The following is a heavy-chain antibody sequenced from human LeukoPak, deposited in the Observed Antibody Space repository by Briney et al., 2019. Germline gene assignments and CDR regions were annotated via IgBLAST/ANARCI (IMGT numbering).Heavy chain of an antibody. D-gene: IGHD6-19*01. CDR1: GDSVSSNSAA. J-gene: IGHJ4*02. CDR3: ARGAGSGWFDY. V-gene: IGHV6-1*01. Sequence: SQTLSLTCAISGDSVSSNSAAWYWIRQSPSRGLEWLGRTYYRSKWYNDYAVSVKGRITIDPDTSKNQFSLQLNSVTPGDTAVYYCARGAGSGWFDYWGQGTLVTVSS. CDR2: TYYRSKWYN.